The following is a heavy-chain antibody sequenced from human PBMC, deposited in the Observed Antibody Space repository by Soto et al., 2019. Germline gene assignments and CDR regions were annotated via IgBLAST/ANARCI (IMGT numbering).Heavy chain of an antibody. J-gene: IGHJ4*02. CDR1: GFNVSSNY. D-gene: IGHD2-2*01. V-gene: IGHV3-53*01. CDR2: IYSGGST. Sequence: EVQLVESGGGLIQPGGSLRLSCAASGFNVSSNYMSWVRQAPGKGLVWLSVIYSGGSTYYAESVKGRFTISRDNSKNTLNLQMNALRVEDTAVYYCARGPHVGISTSWGQGTLVTVSS. CDR3: ARGPHVGISTS.